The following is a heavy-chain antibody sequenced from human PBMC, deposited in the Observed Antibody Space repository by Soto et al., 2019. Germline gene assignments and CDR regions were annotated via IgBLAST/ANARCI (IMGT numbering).Heavy chain of an antibody. CDR1: GYSFAGYW. V-gene: IGHV5-10-1*01. CDR3: TRRYYDSSGYVGMDV. Sequence: PGESLKISCKGSGYSFAGYWITWVRQKPGIGLEWMGRIDPSDSYTNYNPSLRGHVTISADKSISTAYLQWSSLRASDTAIYYCTRRYYDSSGYVGMDVWGQGTTVTVSS. CDR2: IDPSDSYT. J-gene: IGHJ6*02. D-gene: IGHD3-22*01.